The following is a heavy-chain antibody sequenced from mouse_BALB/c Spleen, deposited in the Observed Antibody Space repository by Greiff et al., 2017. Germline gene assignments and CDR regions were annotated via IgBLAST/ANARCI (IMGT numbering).Heavy chain of an antibody. CDR2: ILPGSGST. Sequence: QVQLKESGAELMKPGASVKISCKATGYTFSSYWIEWVKQRPGHGLEWIGEILPGSGSTNYNEKFKGKATFTADTSSNTAYMQLSSLTSEDSAVYYCARRRMDYDFDYWGQGTTLTVSS. CDR3: ARRRMDYDFDY. J-gene: IGHJ2*01. D-gene: IGHD2-4*01. V-gene: IGHV1-9*01. CDR1: GYTFSSYW.